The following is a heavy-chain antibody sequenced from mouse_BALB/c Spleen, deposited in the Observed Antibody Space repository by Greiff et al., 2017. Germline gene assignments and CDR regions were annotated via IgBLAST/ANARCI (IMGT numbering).Heavy chain of an antibody. CDR1: GYAFTNYL. V-gene: IGHV1-54*01. CDR2: INPGSGGT. J-gene: IGHJ4*01. D-gene: IGHD2-4*01. CDR3: AVIYYDYDEGYYAMDY. Sequence: VQLQQSGAELVRPGTSVKVSCKASGYAFTNYLIEWVKQRPGQGLEWIGVINPGSGGTNYNEKFKGKATLTADKSSSTAYMQLSSLTSDDSAVYFCAVIYYDYDEGYYAMDYWGQGTSVTVSS.